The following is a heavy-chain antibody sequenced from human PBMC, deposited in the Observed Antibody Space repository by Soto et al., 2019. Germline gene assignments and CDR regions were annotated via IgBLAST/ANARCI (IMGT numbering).Heavy chain of an antibody. D-gene: IGHD6-13*01. Sequence: ASVKVSCEASGYTFTSYGISWVRQAPGQGLEWMGWISAYNGNTNYAQKLQGRVTMATDTSKNQFSLQLNSVTPEDTAVYYCARVRFEQQMSHFDYWGQGILVTVSS. CDR3: ARVRFEQQMSHFDY. V-gene: IGHV1-18*01. CDR1: GYTFTSYG. J-gene: IGHJ4*02. CDR2: ISAYNGNT.